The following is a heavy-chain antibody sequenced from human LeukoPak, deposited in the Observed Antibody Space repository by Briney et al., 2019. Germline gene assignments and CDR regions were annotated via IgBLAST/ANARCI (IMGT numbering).Heavy chain of an antibody. Sequence: GGSLRLSCAASGFSFSNSAMHSVRQAPGKGLEWGAVISFDGTNKYYADSVKGRFTISKDNSKNTLYVQMNSLRGDDTGVYYCASGSSVDCSRTSCPPTDYWGQGTLVTVSS. D-gene: IGHD2-2*01. CDR1: GFSFSNSA. V-gene: IGHV3-30-3*01. CDR2: ISFDGTNK. J-gene: IGHJ4*02. CDR3: ASGSSVDCSRTSCPPTDY.